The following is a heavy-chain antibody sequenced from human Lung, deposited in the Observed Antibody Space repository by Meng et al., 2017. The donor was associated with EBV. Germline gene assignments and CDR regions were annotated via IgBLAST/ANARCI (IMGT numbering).Heavy chain of an antibody. Sequence: QGRLLWVASVVVKPSEILSFTFTASGGSISTYDWTWIRQPQGQGLEWIGYIYDIGRTNYNPSLRSRVTISIDTSKNQFSLKLRSVTAADTAVYYCARDMVGAIRGEMGYFDSWGQGNLVTVSS. CDR2: IYDIGRT. CDR3: ARDMVGAIRGEMGYFDS. V-gene: IGHV4-59*01. J-gene: IGHJ4*02. D-gene: IGHD1-26*01. CDR1: GGSISTYD.